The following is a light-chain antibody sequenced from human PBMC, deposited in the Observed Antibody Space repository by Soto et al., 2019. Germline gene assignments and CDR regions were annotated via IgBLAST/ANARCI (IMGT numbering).Light chain of an antibody. Sequence: DIQLPQSPSFLSASVGDRVTISCRASQGMNTYVAWYQQKPGKAPKLLIYGASTLHTGVPSRFSGSESGAEFTLTISSLQPEDFATYYCQQLHSYPITFGQGTRLEIK. CDR3: QQLHSYPIT. CDR1: QGMNTY. CDR2: GAS. V-gene: IGKV1-9*01. J-gene: IGKJ5*01.